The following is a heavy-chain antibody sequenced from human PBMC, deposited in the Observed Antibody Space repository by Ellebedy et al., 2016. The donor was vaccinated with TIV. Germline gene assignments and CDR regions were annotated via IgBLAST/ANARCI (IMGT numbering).Heavy chain of an antibody. CDR3: ARGGGHYYDSSAYYGGWFDP. CDR1: GFTFGSYW. V-gene: IGHV3-74*01. D-gene: IGHD3-22*01. Sequence: PGGSLRLSCAASGFTFGSYWMHWVRQAPGKGLVWVSCISSDGSTTSYADSVKGRFTISRDNAKDTLYLQMNSLRAEDTAVYYCARGGGHYYDSSAYYGGWFDPWGQGTLVTVSS. J-gene: IGHJ5*02. CDR2: ISSDGSTT.